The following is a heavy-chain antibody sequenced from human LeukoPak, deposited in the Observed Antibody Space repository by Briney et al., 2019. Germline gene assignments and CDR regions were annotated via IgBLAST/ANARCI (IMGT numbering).Heavy chain of an antibody. CDR2: MNPNSGGT. CDR1: GYTFTSYD. J-gene: IGHJ4*02. V-gene: IGHV1-2*02. Sequence: ASVKVSCKASGYTFTSYDINWVRQATGQGLEWMGWMNPNSGGTNYAQKFQGRVTMTRDTSISTAYMELSRLRSDDTAVYYCAREPDYGSGSYGDYWGQGTLVTVSS. D-gene: IGHD3-10*01. CDR3: AREPDYGSGSYGDY.